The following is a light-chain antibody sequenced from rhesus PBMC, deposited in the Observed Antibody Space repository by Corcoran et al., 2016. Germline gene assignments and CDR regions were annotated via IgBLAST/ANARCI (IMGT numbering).Light chain of an antibody. CDR1: QSLSTY. V-gene: IGKV1-43*03. CDR2: RAS. CDR3: QQGYSYPWT. Sequence: DIQMTQSPSSLSASVGDRVTITCQASQSLSTYLNWYQQKPGKIHKLLIYRASSLQSGIPSRFSGSGSGTDFTLTISSLQPEDFATYYCQQGYSYPWTFGQGTKVEIK. J-gene: IGKJ1*01.